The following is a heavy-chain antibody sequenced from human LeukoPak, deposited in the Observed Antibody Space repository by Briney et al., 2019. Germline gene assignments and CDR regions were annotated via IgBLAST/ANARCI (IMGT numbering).Heavy chain of an antibody. J-gene: IGHJ4*02. V-gene: IGHV1-2*02. CDR2: INPNSGGT. D-gene: IGHD6-19*01. CDR3: ARGQQWLEAFDY. CDR1: GYTFTGYY. Sequence: PSVKVSCKASGYTFTGYYIHWVRQAPGQGLEWMGWINPNSGGTHYAQKFQGRVTMTRDTSISTAYMKLSRLRSDDTAVYYCARGQQWLEAFDYWGLGTLVTVSS.